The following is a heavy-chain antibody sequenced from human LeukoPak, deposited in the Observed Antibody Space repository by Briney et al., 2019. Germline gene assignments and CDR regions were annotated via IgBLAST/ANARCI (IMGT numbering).Heavy chain of an antibody. CDR2: IKEVGSEK. CDR1: GLTLTIYW. D-gene: IGHD3-9*01. Sequence: GGSETLSSAPSGLTLTIYWASWARRARGGGRECVANIKEVGSEKYYVDCVKGRFTISRDNAKHSLYLQMNSLRAADTAVYYRARDQSGYYPYYYYYTDVWGKGTPGTVSS. CDR3: ARDQSGYYPYYYYYTDV. V-gene: IGHV3-7*01. J-gene: IGHJ6*03.